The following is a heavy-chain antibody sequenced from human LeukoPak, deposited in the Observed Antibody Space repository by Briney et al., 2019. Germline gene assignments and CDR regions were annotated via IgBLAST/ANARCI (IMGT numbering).Heavy chain of an antibody. CDR1: GFTFSSYS. D-gene: IGHD2-21*02. J-gene: IGHJ5*02. Sequence: GGSLRLSCAASGFTFSSYSMNWVRQAPGKGLEWVSSISSSSSSYIYYADSVKGRFTISRDNAKNSLYLQMNSLRAEDTAVYYCARSYCGGDCYSNWFDPWGQGTLVTVSS. CDR2: ISSSSSSYI. CDR3: ARSYCGGDCYSNWFDP. V-gene: IGHV3-21*01.